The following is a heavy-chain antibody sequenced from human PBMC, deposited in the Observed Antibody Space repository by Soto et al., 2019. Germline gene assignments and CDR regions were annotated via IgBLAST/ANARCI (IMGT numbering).Heavy chain of an antibody. V-gene: IGHV4-34*01. CDR1: GGSFSGYY. CDR2: INHSGST. Sequence: PSETLSLTCAVYGGSFSGYYWSWIRQPPGKGLEWIGEINHSGSTNYNPSLKSRVTISVDTSKNQFSLKLSSVTAADTAVYYCARGYKSMVRGVSNWFDPWGQGTLVTVSS. CDR3: ARGYKSMVRGVSNWFDP. J-gene: IGHJ5*02. D-gene: IGHD3-10*01.